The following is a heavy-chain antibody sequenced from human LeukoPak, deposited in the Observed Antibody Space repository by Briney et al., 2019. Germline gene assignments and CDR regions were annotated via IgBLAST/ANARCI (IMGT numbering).Heavy chain of an antibody. D-gene: IGHD3-22*01. V-gene: IGHV3-23*01. CDR2: ISGSGGST. CDR3: AKDYYDSSGYPPVDY. J-gene: IGHJ4*02. Sequence: PGGSLRLPCAASGFTFSSYAMSWVRQAPGKGLEWVSAISGSGGSTYYADSVKGRFTISRDNSKNTLYLQMNSLRAEDTAVYYCAKDYYDSSGYPPVDYWGQGTLVTVSS. CDR1: GFTFSSYA.